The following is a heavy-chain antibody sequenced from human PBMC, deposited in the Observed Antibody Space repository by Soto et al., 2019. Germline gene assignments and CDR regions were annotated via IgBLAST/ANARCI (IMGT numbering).Heavy chain of an antibody. Sequence: SETLSLTCAVYGGSFRGYYWSWIRQPPGKGLEWIGEISHSGTTNSNPSLKSRVTISVDTSKNQFSLKLSSVTAADTAMYYCARASPPNYDFWSGYEPNYFDYWGQGTLVTV. J-gene: IGHJ4*02. CDR2: ISHSGTT. CDR3: ARASPPNYDFWSGYEPNYFDY. V-gene: IGHV4-34*01. D-gene: IGHD3-3*01. CDR1: GGSFRGYY.